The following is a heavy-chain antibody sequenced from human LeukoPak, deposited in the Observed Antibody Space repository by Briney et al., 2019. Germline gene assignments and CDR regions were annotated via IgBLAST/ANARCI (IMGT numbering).Heavy chain of an antibody. CDR2: IYSGGST. D-gene: IGHD2-2*01. CDR3: ARAGSKYQLPEYFQH. Sequence: PGGSLRLSCAASGFTVSSNYMSWVRQAPGKGLEWVSVIYSGGSTYYADSVKGRFTISRDNSKNTLYLQMNSLRAEDTAVYYCARAGSKYQLPEYFQHWGQGTLVTVSS. V-gene: IGHV3-66*01. CDR1: GFTVSSNY. J-gene: IGHJ1*01.